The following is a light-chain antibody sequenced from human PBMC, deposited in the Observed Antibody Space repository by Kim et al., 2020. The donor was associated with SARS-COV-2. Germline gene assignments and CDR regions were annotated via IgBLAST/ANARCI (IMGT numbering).Light chain of an antibody. J-gene: IGLJ2*01. V-gene: IGLV7-46*01. CDR3: LLSYSDSRV. CDR2: DTG. Sequence: LTCDSSTAAVTNGHFPYWFQQKPGQAPRTLIYDTGNRHSWTPARFSGSLLGGKAALTLSAAQAEDEADYYCLLSYSDSRVFGGGTKLTVL. CDR1: TAAVTNGHF.